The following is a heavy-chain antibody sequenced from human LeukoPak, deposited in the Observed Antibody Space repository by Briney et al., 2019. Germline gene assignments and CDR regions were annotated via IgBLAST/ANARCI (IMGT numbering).Heavy chain of an antibody. D-gene: IGHD6-13*01. J-gene: IGHJ5*02. CDR2: INPSGGST. CDR3: VAAAGTGWFDP. V-gene: IGHV1-46*01. CDR1: GYTFTSYD. Sequence: ASVKVSCKASGYTFTSYDINWVRQATGQGLEWMGTINPSGGSTSYAQKFQGRVTMTRDMSTSTVYMELSSLRSEDTAVYYCVAAAGTGWFDPWGQGTLVTVSS.